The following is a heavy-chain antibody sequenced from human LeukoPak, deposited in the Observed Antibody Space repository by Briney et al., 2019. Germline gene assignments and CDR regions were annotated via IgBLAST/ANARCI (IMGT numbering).Heavy chain of an antibody. V-gene: IGHV4-30-2*01. Sequence: PSQTLSLTCTVSGGSISSGGYYWSWIRQPPGKGLEWIGYIYHSGSTYYNPSLKSRVTISVDRSKNQFSLKLSSVTAADTAVYYCARVAEIAAAGTYFDYWGQGTLVTVSS. CDR2: IYHSGST. CDR1: GGSISSGGYY. J-gene: IGHJ4*02. D-gene: IGHD6-13*01. CDR3: ARVAEIAAAGTYFDY.